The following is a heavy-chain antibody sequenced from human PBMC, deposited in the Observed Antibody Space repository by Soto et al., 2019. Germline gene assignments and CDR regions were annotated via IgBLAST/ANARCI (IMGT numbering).Heavy chain of an antibody. CDR2: IYYSGTT. J-gene: IGHJ4*02. CDR1: GGSISGYY. CDR3: ARASYYGSGATVVAY. Sequence: QVQLQESGPGLVRPSETLSLTCTVSGGSISGYYWSWIRQPPGKGLEWIGYIYYSGTTSYNPSLNCRVTMSVDTSMDQFSLEVNSVTAADTAVYYCARASYYGSGATVVAYWGQGTLVTVSS. D-gene: IGHD3-10*01. V-gene: IGHV4-59*01.